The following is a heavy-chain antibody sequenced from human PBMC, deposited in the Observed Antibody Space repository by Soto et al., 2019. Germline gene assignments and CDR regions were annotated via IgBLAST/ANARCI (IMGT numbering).Heavy chain of an antibody. J-gene: IGHJ3*02. CDR2: TKNIPNSYAT. CDR1: GFTFSDHY. V-gene: IGHV3-72*01. Sequence: EVQLVESGGGLVQPGGSLRLSCAASGFTFSDHYMDWVRQAPGKGLEWVGRTKNIPNSYATEYAASVKGRFTISRDDSKNSLYLQVNSLKTEVTAVYYCAREGYDSSGRHDAFDIWGQGTMVTVSS. D-gene: IGHD3-22*01. CDR3: AREGYDSSGRHDAFDI.